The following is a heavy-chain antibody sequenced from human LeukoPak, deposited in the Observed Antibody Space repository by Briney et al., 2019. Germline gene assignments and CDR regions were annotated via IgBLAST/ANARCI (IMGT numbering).Heavy chain of an antibody. CDR2: IYYSGST. CDR3: ARETPRVVVAATGKGSWFDP. J-gene: IGHJ5*02. D-gene: IGHD2-15*01. CDR1: GGSISSSSYY. Sequence: SETLSLTCTVSGGSISSSSYYWGWIRQPPGKGLEWIGSIYYSGSTYYNPSLKSRVTISVDTSKNQFSLKLSSVTAADTAVYYCARETPRVVVAATGKGSWFDPWGQGTLVTVSS. V-gene: IGHV4-39*02.